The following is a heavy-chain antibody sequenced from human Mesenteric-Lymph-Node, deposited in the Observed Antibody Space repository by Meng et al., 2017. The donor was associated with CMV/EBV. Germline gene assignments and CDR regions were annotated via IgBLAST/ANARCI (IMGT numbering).Heavy chain of an antibody. D-gene: IGHD3-3*01. CDR3: TTRDDFWSGLTSDH. CDR1: GFTLSSHW. Sequence: GESLKISCAASGFTLSSHWMHWVRQAPGKGPVWVSRINSDGSSTSYADSVKGRFTISRDNAKNTLYLQMNSLRGDDTAVYYCTTRDDFWSGLTSDHWGQGTMVTVSS. J-gene: IGHJ4*02. CDR2: INSDGSST. V-gene: IGHV3-74*01.